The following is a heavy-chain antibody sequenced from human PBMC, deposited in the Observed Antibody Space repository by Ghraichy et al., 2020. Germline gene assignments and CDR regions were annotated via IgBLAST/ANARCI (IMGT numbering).Heavy chain of an antibody. CDR1: GFTFSNYV. CDR2: ITGSASRT. J-gene: IGHJ4*02. Sequence: GGSLRLSCAASGFTFSNYVMNWVRQAPGRGLEWVSAITGSASRTYYADSVKGRFTISRDNSNNTLYLQMKSLRAEDTATYFCAKDRGVSQFDYWGQGTLVTVSS. CDR3: AKDRGVSQFDY. D-gene: IGHD3-10*01. V-gene: IGHV3-23*01.